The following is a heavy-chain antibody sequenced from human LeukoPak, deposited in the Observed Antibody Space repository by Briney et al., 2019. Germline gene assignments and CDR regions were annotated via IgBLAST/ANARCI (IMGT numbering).Heavy chain of an antibody. CDR1: GGSISSSSYY. J-gene: IGHJ6*03. Sequence: PSETLSLTCTVSGGSISSSSYYWGWIRQPPGKGLEWIGSIYHSGSTYYNPSLKSRVTISVDTSKNQFSLKLSSVTAADTAVYYCARVYSSSWYVQSWSYYYYMDVWGKGPTVTVSS. V-gene: IGHV4-39*07. CDR3: ARVYSSSWYVQSWSYYYYMDV. CDR2: IYHSGST. D-gene: IGHD6-13*01.